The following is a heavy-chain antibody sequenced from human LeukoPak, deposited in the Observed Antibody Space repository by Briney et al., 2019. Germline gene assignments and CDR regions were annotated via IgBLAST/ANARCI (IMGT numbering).Heavy chain of an antibody. V-gene: IGHV4-59*08. D-gene: IGHD4-23*01. CDR1: GGSISSYY. CDR2: IFYRGSN. Sequence: WETLSLTCPLSGGSISSYYWIWIRQPPGKGLEWIGYIFYRGSNNYNPSLKSRVTISVDTSKNQFCLKLSSVTAAHTAVYYCARGYGGNSGYGFDYWGQGTLVTASS. J-gene: IGHJ4*02. CDR3: ARGYGGNSGYGFDY.